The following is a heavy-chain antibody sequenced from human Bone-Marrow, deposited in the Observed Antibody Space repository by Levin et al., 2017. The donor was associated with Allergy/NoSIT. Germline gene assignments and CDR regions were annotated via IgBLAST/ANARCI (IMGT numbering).Heavy chain of an antibody. CDR1: GYKFATFW. V-gene: IGHV5-51*01. J-gene: IGHJ6*02. D-gene: IGHD3-3*02. CDR2: IYPNDSDT. Sequence: PGESLKISCQGSGYKFATFWVAWVRQMPGKGLEWMGTIYPNDSDTRYSPSFQGQVTISADKFANIAYLQWSSLKASDTAIYFCARRHSISGGIDVWGQGTTVTVSS. CDR3: ARRHSISGGIDV.